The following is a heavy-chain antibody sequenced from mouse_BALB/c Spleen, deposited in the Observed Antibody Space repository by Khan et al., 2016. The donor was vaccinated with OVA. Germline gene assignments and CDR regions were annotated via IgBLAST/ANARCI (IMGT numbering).Heavy chain of an antibody. CDR1: GYSITSDYA. CDR2: INYSGST. J-gene: IGHJ4*01. D-gene: IGHD2-3*01. CDR3: ARDGSRYNYAMDY. V-gene: IGHV3-2*02. Sequence: VQLKPSGPGLVKPSQSLSLTCTVTGYSITSDYAWHWIRQFPGNKLEWMGYINYSGSTNYNPSLKSRISITRDTSKNQFFLQLNSVTTEDTATYYCARDGSRYNYAMDYWGQGTAGTVSS.